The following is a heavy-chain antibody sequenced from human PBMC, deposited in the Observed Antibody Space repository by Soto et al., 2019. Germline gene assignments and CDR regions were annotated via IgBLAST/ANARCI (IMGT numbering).Heavy chain of an antibody. V-gene: IGHV1-69*01. CDR3: ESLLWFGTEEYYYYGMDV. CDR2: IIPIFGTA. CDR1: GGTFSSYA. D-gene: IGHD3-10*01. J-gene: IGHJ6*02. Sequence: QVQLVQSGAEVKKPGSSVKVSCKASGGTFSSYAISWVRQAPGQGLEWMGGIIPIFGTANYAQKFQGRVTITADESTSTAYMELSSLRSEDTAVYYCESLLWFGTEEYYYYGMDVWGQGTTVTVSS.